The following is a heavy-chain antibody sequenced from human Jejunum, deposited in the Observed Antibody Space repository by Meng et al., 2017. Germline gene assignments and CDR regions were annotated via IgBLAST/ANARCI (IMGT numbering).Heavy chain of an antibody. CDR3: LRGRDY. D-gene: IGHD3-10*01. CDR1: GFNFTNYG. CDR2: IWHDGSKV. Sequence: VWLVESCGGGVQPGKSRRLSCAAAGFNFTNYGMHWVRQAPGKGLEWVAVIWHDGSKVFYADSVRGRFTISRDNSHNTVDLQMNSVRVDDTAVYFCLRGRDYWGQGTLVTVSS. J-gene: IGHJ4*02. V-gene: IGHV3-33*01.